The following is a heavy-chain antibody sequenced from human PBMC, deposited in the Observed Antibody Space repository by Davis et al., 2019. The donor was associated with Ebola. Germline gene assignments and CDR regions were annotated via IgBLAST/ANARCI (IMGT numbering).Heavy chain of an antibody. CDR3: ARGRSWAFDI. J-gene: IGHJ3*02. Sequence: PSETLSLTCTVSGGSISSHYWSWIRQPAGKGLEWIGKINHTGNTNYNPSLKSRVTISVDRSKKQFSLRLYSVTAADTAVFYCARGRSWAFDIWGQGTIVTVSS. V-gene: IGHV4-34*01. CDR2: INHTGNT. CDR1: GGSISSHY.